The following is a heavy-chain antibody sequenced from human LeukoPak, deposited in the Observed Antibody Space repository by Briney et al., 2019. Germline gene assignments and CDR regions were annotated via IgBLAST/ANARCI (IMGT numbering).Heavy chain of an antibody. J-gene: IGHJ6*03. CDR3: TRDVAPHYYSFHMDV. CDR1: GFTFGDYA. CDR2: IRSKAYGGTT. V-gene: IGHV3-49*04. Sequence: GGSLRLSCTASGFTFGDYAMSWVRQAPGKGLEWVGFIRSKAYGGTTGYAASVRGRFTISRDDSNNIAYLQMNSLKTEDTAVYYCTRDVAPHYYSFHMDVWGTGTTVTVSS.